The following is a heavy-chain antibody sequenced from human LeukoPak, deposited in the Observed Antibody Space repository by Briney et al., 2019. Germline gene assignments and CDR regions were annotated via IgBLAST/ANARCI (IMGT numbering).Heavy chain of an antibody. V-gene: IGHV3-43*02. CDR3: AKDLTQLYLAFDY. J-gene: IGHJ4*02. D-gene: IGHD5-18*01. CDR1: GFTFDEYA. Sequence: PGGSLRLPCAASGFTFDEYAIHWVRQAPGKGLEWVSLISEDGSRTYYADSVKGRFTISRDNSKNSLYLQMNSLRTEDTAFYYCAKDLTQLYLAFDYWGQGTLVTVSS. CDR2: ISEDGSRT.